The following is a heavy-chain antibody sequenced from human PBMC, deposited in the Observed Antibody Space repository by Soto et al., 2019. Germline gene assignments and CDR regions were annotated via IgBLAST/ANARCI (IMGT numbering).Heavy chain of an antibody. Sequence: GASVKVSCKASGFTFTSSAVQWVRQARGQRLEWIGWTVVGSGNTNYAQKFQERVTITRDMSTSTAYMELSSLRSEDTAVYYCAAEVTVAATEKFDYWGQGTLVTV. J-gene: IGHJ4*02. V-gene: IGHV1-58*01. CDR3: AAEVTVAATEKFDY. CDR1: GFTFTSSA. D-gene: IGHD6-19*01. CDR2: TVVGSGNT.